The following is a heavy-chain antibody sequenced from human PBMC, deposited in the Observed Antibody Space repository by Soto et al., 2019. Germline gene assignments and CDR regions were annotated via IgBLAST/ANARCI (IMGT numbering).Heavy chain of an antibody. CDR1: GGSISSSSYY. J-gene: IGHJ5*02. CDR2: IYYSGST. Sequence: SETLSLTCTVSGGSISSSSYYWGWIRPPPGKGLEWIGSIYYSGSTYYNPSLKSRVSISVDTSKNQFSLKLSSVTAADTAVYYCAREGDSSSSWFDPWGQGTLVTVSS. D-gene: IGHD6-6*01. CDR3: AREGDSSSSWFDP. V-gene: IGHV4-39*07.